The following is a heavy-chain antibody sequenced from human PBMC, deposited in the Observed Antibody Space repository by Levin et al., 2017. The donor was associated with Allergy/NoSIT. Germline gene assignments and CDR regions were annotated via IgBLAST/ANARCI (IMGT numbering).Heavy chain of an antibody. CDR1: GYTFTSYG. D-gene: IGHD5-12*01. V-gene: IGHV1-18*01. CDR2: ISAYNGNT. CDR3: ARDRDAYSGYDFGAFDI. Sequence: ASVKVSCKASGYTFTSYGISWVRQAPGQGLEWMGWISAYNGNTNYAQKLQGRVTMTTDTSTSTAYMELRSLRSDDTAVYYCARDRDAYSGYDFGAFDIWGQGTMVTVSS. J-gene: IGHJ3*02.